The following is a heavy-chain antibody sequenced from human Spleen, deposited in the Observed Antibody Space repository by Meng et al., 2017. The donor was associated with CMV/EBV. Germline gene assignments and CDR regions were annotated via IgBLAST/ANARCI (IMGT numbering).Heavy chain of an antibody. CDR2: INPNSGAT. CDR3: AAFCTTTNCLLNWFDP. V-gene: IGHV1-2*02. D-gene: IGHD2-8*01. Sequence: ASVKVSCKASGYFFTDQFVHWVRQAPGQGLEWMGWINPNSGATMYTQKFQGRVTMTSDTSINTVYMELRRLRFDDTAVFYCAAFCTTTNCLLNWFDPWGQGTLVTVSS. J-gene: IGHJ5*02. CDR1: GYFFTDQF.